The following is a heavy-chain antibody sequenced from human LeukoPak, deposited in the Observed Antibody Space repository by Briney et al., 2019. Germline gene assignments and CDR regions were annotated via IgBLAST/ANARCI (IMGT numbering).Heavy chain of an antibody. CDR1: GFTLSTYW. CDR2: INQDGSEK. J-gene: IGHJ4*02. CDR3: LRDLGPFDY. Sequence: PGGSLRLSCAASGFTLSTYWMSWVRQAPGKGLEWVAKINQDGSEKYYVDSVKGRFTISRDNAKNSLYLQMNSLRAEDTAVYHCLRDLGPFDYWGQGTLVTVSS. V-gene: IGHV3-7*01.